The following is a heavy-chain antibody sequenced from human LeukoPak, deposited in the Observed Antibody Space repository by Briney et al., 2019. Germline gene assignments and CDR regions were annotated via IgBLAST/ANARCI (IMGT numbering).Heavy chain of an antibody. CDR3: ARYTPVIAVAGHRFGY. V-gene: IGHV1-18*01. CDR1: GYTFTSYG. CDR2: ISAYNGNT. Sequence: GASVKVSCKASGYTFTSYGISWVRQAPGQGVEGMGWISAYNGNTNYAQKLQGRVTMTTDTSTSTAYMELRSLRSDDTAVYYCARYTPVIAVAGHRFGYWGQGTLVTVSS. J-gene: IGHJ4*02. D-gene: IGHD6-19*01.